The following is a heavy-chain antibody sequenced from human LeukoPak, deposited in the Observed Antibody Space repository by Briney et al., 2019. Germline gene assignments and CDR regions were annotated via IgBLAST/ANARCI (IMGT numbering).Heavy chain of an antibody. J-gene: IGHJ5*02. CDR2: INWNGGST. Sequence: GGSLRLSCAASGFTFDDYGMSWVRQAPGKGLEWVSGINWNGGSTGYADSVKGRLTVSRDNAKNSLYLQMNSLRAEDTALYYCARDSGSKHAWFDPWGQGTLVTVSS. V-gene: IGHV3-20*04. D-gene: IGHD3-10*01. CDR1: GFTFDDYG. CDR3: ARDSGSKHAWFDP.